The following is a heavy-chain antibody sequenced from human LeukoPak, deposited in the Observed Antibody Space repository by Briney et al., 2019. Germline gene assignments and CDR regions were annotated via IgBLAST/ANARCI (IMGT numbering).Heavy chain of an antibody. CDR2: INHSGST. D-gene: IGHD3-22*01. CDR3: ARALYYYDSSGYGELFDY. V-gene: IGHV4-34*01. J-gene: IGHJ4*02. CDR1: GGSFSGYY. Sequence: SETLSLTCAVYGGSFSGYYWSWIRQPPGKGLEWIGEINHSGSTNYNPSLKSRVTISVDTSKNQFSLKLSSVTAADTAVYYCARALYYYDSSGYGELFDYWGQGTLVTVSS.